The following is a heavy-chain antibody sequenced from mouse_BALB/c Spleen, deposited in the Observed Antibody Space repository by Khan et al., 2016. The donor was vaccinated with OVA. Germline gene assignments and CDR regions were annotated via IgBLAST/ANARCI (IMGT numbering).Heavy chain of an antibody. CDR2: ILYSGST. CDR1: GDSITSGY. D-gene: IGHD2-14*01. V-gene: IGHV3-8*02. J-gene: IGHJ3*01. Sequence: EVKLLESGPSLVKPSQTLSLTCSVTGDSITSGYWCWIRKFPGNKLEYMGYILYSGSTYYNPSLKSRISITRHTSQYPYYLQLNSVTTEDTATYYCARSTYRYAFAYWGQGTLGTVSA. CDR3: ARSTYRYAFAY.